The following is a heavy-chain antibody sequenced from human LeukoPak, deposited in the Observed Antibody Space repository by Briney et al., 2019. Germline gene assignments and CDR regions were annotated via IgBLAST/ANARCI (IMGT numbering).Heavy chain of an antibody. CDR2: IYHSGST. J-gene: IGHJ4*02. V-gene: IGHV4-4*02. CDR3: ARVGYSSGSSDY. Sequence: SETLSPTCAVSGGSISSSNWWSWVRQPPGKGLEWIGEIYHSGSTNYNPSLKSRVTISVDKSKNQFSLKLSSVTAADTAVYYCARVGYSSGSSDYWGQGTLVTVSS. CDR1: GGSISSSNW. D-gene: IGHD6-19*01.